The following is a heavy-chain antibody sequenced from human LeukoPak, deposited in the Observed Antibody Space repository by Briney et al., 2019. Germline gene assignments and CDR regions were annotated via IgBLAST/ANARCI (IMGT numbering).Heavy chain of an antibody. Sequence: PSETLSLTCTVSGGSISSSSYYWGWIRQPPGKGLEWIGSIYYSGSTYYNPSLKSRVTISVDTSKNQFSLKLSSVTAADTAVYYCARAPEVGRPALYFDYWGQGTLVTVSS. CDR3: ARAPEVGRPALYFDY. CDR1: GGSISSSSYY. D-gene: IGHD1-26*01. V-gene: IGHV4-39*07. CDR2: IYYSGST. J-gene: IGHJ4*02.